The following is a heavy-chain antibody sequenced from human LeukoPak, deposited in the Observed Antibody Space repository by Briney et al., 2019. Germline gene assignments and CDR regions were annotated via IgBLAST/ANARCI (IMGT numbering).Heavy chain of an antibody. CDR2: ISSSGTYI. J-gene: IGHJ6*03. CDR1: GFTFRSYT. CDR3: ARLASASYYMDV. V-gene: IGHV3-21*01. D-gene: IGHD2-15*01. Sequence: GGSLRLSCAASGFTFRSYTMNSVRQAPGKGLEWVSSISSSGTYIYYADSVKGRFTISRDNAKQSLTLQMDSLRGEDSAVYYCARLASASYYMDVWGEGTAVTVSS.